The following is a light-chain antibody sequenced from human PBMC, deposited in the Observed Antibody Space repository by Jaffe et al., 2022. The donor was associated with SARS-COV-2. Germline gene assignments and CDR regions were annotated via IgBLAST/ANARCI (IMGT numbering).Light chain of an antibody. J-gene: IGLJ2*01. Sequence: QSVLTQPPSVSGAPGQRVTISCTGSSSNIGAGYDVHWYQQLPGTAPKLLISGNTNRPSGVPDRFSGSKSGTSASLAITGLQAGDEADYYCQSYDSSLSGVVFGGGTKLSVL. V-gene: IGLV1-40*01. CDR1: SSNIGAGYD. CDR2: GNT. CDR3: QSYDSSLSGVV.